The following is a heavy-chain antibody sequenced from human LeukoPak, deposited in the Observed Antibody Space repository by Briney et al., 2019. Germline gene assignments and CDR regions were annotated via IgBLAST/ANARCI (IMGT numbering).Heavy chain of an antibody. Sequence: PSETLSLTCTVSGGSISSYYWSWIRQPPGKGLEWIGYIYYSGSTNYNPSLKSRVTISVDTSKNQFSLKLRSVTAADTAVYYCASSSGWYYFDYWGQGTLVTVSS. J-gene: IGHJ4*02. CDR1: GGSISSYY. V-gene: IGHV4-59*01. D-gene: IGHD6-19*01. CDR2: IYYSGST. CDR3: ASSSGWYYFDY.